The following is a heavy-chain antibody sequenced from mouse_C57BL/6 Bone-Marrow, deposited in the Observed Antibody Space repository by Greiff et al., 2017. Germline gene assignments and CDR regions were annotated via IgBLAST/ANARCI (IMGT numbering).Heavy chain of an antibody. J-gene: IGHJ4*01. CDR3: ARHGGVPYAMDY. CDR2: ISNGGGST. V-gene: IGHV5-12*01. CDR1: GFTFSDYY. Sequence: VQGVESGGGLVQPGGSLKLSCAASGFTFSDYYMYWVRQTPEKRLEWVAYISNGGGSTYYPDTVKGRFTISRDNAKNTLYRQMSRLKSEDTAMYYCARHGGVPYAMDYWGQGTSVTVSS.